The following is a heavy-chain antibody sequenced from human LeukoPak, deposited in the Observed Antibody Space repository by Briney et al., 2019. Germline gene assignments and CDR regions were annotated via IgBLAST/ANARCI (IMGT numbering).Heavy chain of an antibody. J-gene: IGHJ4*02. V-gene: IGHV1-18*01. CDR1: GYTFTSYG. Sequence: ASVKVSCKASGYTFTSYGLTWVRQAPGQGLEWMGWISPYNGNTNYAQKLQGRVTTTTDTSTSTAYMELRSLRSDDTAVYYCARVIAVTGTANYFDYWGQGTLVTVSS. D-gene: IGHD6-19*01. CDR3: ARVIAVTGTANYFDY. CDR2: ISPYNGNT.